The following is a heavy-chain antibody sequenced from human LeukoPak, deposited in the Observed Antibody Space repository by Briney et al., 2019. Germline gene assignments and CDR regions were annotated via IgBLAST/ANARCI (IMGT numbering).Heavy chain of an antibody. V-gene: IGHV4-61*02. D-gene: IGHD2-2*01. CDR1: GGSISSGSYY. CDR3: AGVIGYCSSTSCRAVLDV. Sequence: SETLSLTCTVSGGSISSGSYYWSWIRQPAGKGLEWIGRIYTSGSTNYNPSLKSRVTISVDTSKNQFSLKLSSVTAADTAVYYCAGVIGYCSSTSCRAVLDVWGKGTTVTVSS. CDR2: IYTSGST. J-gene: IGHJ6*04.